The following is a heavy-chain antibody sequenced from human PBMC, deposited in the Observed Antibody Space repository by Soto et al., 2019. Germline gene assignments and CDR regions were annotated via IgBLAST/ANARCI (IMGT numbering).Heavy chain of an antibody. Sequence: SETLSLTCSVSAGSISRYYRGWVRQLPGERLEWIAYVSYSVGASYNPSLKSRVTISLDTSKSQIALRLMSVTAVATAMYFCVASLESRAMESFDYWRHGALVTVSS. D-gene: IGHD5-18*01. CDR1: AGSISRYY. CDR2: VSYSVGA. V-gene: IGHV4-59*01. J-gene: IGHJ4*01. CDR3: VASLESRAMESFDY.